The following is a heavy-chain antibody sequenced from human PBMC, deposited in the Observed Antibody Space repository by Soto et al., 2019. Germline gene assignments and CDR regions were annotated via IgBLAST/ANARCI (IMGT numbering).Heavy chain of an antibody. D-gene: IGHD6-19*01. CDR3: ARADSSGWYTSFDY. CDR2: IIPILGIA. J-gene: IGHJ4*02. CDR1: GGTFSSYT. Sequence: QVQLVQSGAEVKKPGSSVKVSCKASGGTFSSYTISWVRQAPGQGLEWMGRIIPILGIANYAQKFQGRVTITADKSTRTAYMELSSLRSEDTAVYYCARADSSGWYTSFDYWGQGTLVTVSS. V-gene: IGHV1-69*02.